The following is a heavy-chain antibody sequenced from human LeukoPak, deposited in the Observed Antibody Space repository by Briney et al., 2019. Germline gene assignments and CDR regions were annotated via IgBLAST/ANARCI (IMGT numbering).Heavy chain of an antibody. D-gene: IGHD3-22*01. V-gene: IGHV3-21*01. CDR1: GFTFSSYS. CDR2: ISSSSSYI. CDR3: ARDKLYYYDSSGYSQSPLDY. Sequence: GGSLRLSCAASGFTFSSYSMNWVRQAPGKGLEWVPSISSSSSYIYYADSVKGRFTISRDNAKNSLYLQMNSLRAEDTAVYYCARDKLYYYDSSGYSQSPLDYWGQGTLVTVSS. J-gene: IGHJ4*02.